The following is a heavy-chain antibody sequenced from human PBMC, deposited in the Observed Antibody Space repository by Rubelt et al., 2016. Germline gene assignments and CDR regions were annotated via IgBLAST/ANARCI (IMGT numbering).Heavy chain of an antibody. J-gene: IGHJ6*02. CDR2: LNAGNGNT. CDR3: ARAKSTSRGMDV. Sequence: QVQLVQSGSELKNPGASVKVSCKTSGYTFTTYSIHWMRQAPGQRLEWMGWLNAGNGNTKYSQKFQGILTITRDTSASTAYMALSSLPSEDTAVYYCARAKSTSRGMDVWGQGTTVTVSS. CDR1: GYTFTTYS. V-gene: IGHV1-3*01.